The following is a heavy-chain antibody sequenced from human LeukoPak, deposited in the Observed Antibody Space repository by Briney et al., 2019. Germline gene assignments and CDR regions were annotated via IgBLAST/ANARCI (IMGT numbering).Heavy chain of an antibody. V-gene: IGHV3-53*01. J-gene: IGHJ4*02. CDR2: IYSGGST. D-gene: IGHD3-22*01. Sequence: PGGSLRLSCAASGFIVSNNYMSWVRQAPGKGLEWVSVIYSGGSTSYADSVKGRFTISRDNSKNTLYLQLNSLRAEDMAVYYCARDPKYYDTSGYYLGYWGQGTLVTVSS. CDR1: GFIVSNNY. CDR3: ARDPKYYDTSGYYLGY.